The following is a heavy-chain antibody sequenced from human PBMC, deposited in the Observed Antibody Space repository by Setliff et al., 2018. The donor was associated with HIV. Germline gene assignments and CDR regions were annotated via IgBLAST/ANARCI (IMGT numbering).Heavy chain of an antibody. CDR2: VYHSGST. J-gene: IGHJ4*02. D-gene: IGHD1-1*01. CDR3: AKRLTGPFDN. Sequence: SETLSLTCTVSGGYISSHYWSWIRQPPGKGLEWIGYVYHSGSTNYNPSLKSRVTISVDTSKKQVSLKLRFVTAADTAVYYCAKRLTGPFDNWGQGTLVTVSS. CDR1: GGYISSHY. V-gene: IGHV4-59*11.